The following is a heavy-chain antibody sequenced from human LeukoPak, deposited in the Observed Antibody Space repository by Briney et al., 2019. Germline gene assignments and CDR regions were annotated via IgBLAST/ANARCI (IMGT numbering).Heavy chain of an antibody. D-gene: IGHD3-9*01. V-gene: IGHV3-48*03. CDR3: ARSHPRRPHEVDILTGYYDY. Sequence: GGSLRLSCAASGFTFSSYEMNWVRQAPGKGLEWVSYISSSGSTIYYADSMKGRFTISRDNAKNSLYLQMNSLRAEDTAVYYCARSHPRRPHEVDILTGYYDYWGQGTLVTVSS. J-gene: IGHJ4*02. CDR2: ISSSGSTI. CDR1: GFTFSSYE.